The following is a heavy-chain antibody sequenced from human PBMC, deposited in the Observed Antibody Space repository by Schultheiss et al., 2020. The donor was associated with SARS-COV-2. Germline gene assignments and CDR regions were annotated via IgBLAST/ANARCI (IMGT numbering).Heavy chain of an antibody. CDR1: GINFDDYA. D-gene: IGHD6-13*01. J-gene: IGHJ4*02. CDR2: ISGSGGST. Sequence: GGSLRLSCAASGINFDDYAMNWVRQAPGKGLEWVSAISGSGGSTYYADSVKGRFTISRDNSKNTLYLQMNSLRAEDTAVYYCARGLPYSSSWYYGYWGQGTLVTVSS. V-gene: IGHV3-23*01. CDR3: ARGLPYSSSWYYGY.